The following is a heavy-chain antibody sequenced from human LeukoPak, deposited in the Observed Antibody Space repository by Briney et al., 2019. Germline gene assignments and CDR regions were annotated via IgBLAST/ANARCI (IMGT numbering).Heavy chain of an antibody. Sequence: GGSLRLSCGASGFTFSTYAMSWVRQAPGKGLEWVSGIRGSGGATYYADSVKGRFTISRDNSKNTLHLQMNSLRVEDTAVYYCVKGQGELVGATTVFDYWGQGTLVTVSS. V-gene: IGHV3-23*01. CDR2: IRGSGGAT. J-gene: IGHJ4*02. CDR1: GFTFSTYA. D-gene: IGHD1-26*01. CDR3: VKGQGELVGATTVFDY.